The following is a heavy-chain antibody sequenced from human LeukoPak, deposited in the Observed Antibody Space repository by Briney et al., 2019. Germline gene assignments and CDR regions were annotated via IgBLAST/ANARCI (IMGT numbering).Heavy chain of an antibody. CDR3: ARECGSGSYYNYYYYYGMDV. J-gene: IGHJ6*02. Sequence: PGGSLRLSCAASGFTFSSYAMHWVRQAPGKGLEWVAVISYDGSNKYYADSVKGRFTISRDNSKNTLYLQMNSLRAEDTAVYYCARECGSGSYYNYYYYYGMDVWGQGTTVTVSS. V-gene: IGHV3-30-3*01. CDR1: GFTFSSYA. D-gene: IGHD3-10*01. CDR2: ISYDGSNK.